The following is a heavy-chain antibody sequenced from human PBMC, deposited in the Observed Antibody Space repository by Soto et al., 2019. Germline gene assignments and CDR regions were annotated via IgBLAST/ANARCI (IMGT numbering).Heavy chain of an antibody. CDR1: GITISNYP. J-gene: IGHJ4*02. Sequence: EVQLLESGGGLVQPGGSLRLSCGASGITISNYPMSWVRQAPGKGLDWVSGIRGRGDRTYYADSAKGRFTISKDISRNSVSLQLDSLGVEDTAVYFCVKDDGGYPSTAPHWGQGTLVTVSS. CDR3: VKDDGGYPSTAPH. D-gene: IGHD3-22*01. CDR2: IRGRGDRT. V-gene: IGHV3-23*01.